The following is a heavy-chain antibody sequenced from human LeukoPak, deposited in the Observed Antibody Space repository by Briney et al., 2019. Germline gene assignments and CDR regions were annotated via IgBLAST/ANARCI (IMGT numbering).Heavy chain of an antibody. CDR2: INHSGST. Sequence: SETLSLTCAVYGGSFSGYYWSWIRQPPGKGLEWIGEINHSGSTNYNPSLKSRVTISVDTSKNQFSLKLSSVTAADTAVYYCARDPDAGYDILTGYYLGYFDYWGQGTLVTVSS. V-gene: IGHV4-34*01. D-gene: IGHD3-9*01. CDR3: ARDPDAGYDILTGYYLGYFDY. CDR1: GGSFSGYY. J-gene: IGHJ4*02.